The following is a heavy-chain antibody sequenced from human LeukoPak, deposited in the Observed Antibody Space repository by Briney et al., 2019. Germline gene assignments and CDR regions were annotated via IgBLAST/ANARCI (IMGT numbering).Heavy chain of an antibody. J-gene: IGHJ4*02. Sequence: GGSLRLSCAASGFAFSNAWMSWVRQAPGKGLEWVGGIKSKTDGGTTDYAAPVKGRFTISRDDSKNTLYLQMNSLKTEDTAVYYCTTPLIVPAATPVDYWGQGTLVTVSS. CDR3: TTPLIVPAATPVDY. V-gene: IGHV3-15*01. CDR2: IKSKTDGGTT. D-gene: IGHD2-2*02. CDR1: GFAFSNAW.